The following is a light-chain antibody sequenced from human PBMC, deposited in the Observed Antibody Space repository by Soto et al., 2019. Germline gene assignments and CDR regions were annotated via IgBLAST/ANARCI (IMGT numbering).Light chain of an antibody. CDR1: SSDVGVYNF. J-gene: IGLJ2*01. Sequence: QSALTQPASVSGSPGQSVTISCTGSSSDVGVYNFVSWYQQHPAKAPKLMIYEVSNRPSGVSNHFSGSKSGNTASLTISGLQAEDEADYYCSSYTSSFTVVFGGGTKVTVL. V-gene: IGLV2-14*01. CDR2: EVS. CDR3: SSYTSSFTVV.